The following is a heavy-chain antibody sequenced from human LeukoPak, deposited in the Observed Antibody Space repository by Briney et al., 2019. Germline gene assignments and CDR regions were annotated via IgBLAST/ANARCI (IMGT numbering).Heavy chain of an antibody. CDR2: ISSSSSYI. D-gene: IGHD3-10*01. CDR3: ARELYGSGSLDY. Sequence: PGGSLRLSCAASGFTFSNYIMNWVRQAPGKGLEWVSSISSSSSYIYYADSAKGRFTISRDNAKNSLYLQMNSLRAEDTAVYYCARELYGSGSLDYWGQGTLVTVSS. V-gene: IGHV3-21*04. CDR1: GFTFSNYI. J-gene: IGHJ4*02.